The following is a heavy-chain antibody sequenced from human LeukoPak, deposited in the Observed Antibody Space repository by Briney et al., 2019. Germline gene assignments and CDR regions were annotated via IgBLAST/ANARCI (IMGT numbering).Heavy chain of an antibody. V-gene: IGHV3-23*01. CDR3: AKGGMVRGEYDY. CDR1: GFTFSSYV. Sequence: PGGSLRLSCAPSGFTFSSYVMGWVRQAPGKGLEWVSGISGSGGSTYYADSVKGRFTISRDNSKNTLYLQMNTLRVEDTAVYYCAKGGMVRGEYDYWGQGNLVTVSS. CDR2: ISGSGGST. J-gene: IGHJ4*02. D-gene: IGHD3-10*01.